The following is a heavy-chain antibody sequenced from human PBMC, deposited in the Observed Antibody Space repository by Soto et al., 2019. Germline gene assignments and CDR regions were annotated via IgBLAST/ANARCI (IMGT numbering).Heavy chain of an antibody. V-gene: IGHV3-23*01. Sequence: XESLTLSFEASGFTVSTYSKSWVRQDPGKGLEWVSGIGGGVDDKHYADSVKGRFTITRDNSKSTLFLQMISLRAEDTAVYYCAKDRMSYNYVWDPFDTWGHGTMVTVS. D-gene: IGHD3-16*01. CDR1: GFTVSTYS. CDR3: AKDRMSYNYVWDPFDT. J-gene: IGHJ3*02. CDR2: IGGGVDDK.